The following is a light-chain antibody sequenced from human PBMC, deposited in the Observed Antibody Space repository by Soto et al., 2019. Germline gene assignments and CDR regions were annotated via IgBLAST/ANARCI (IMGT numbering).Light chain of an antibody. CDR2: DVS. CDR1: YSVNNR. Sequence: VLTQSPGTLSLSPGERATLSCRASYSVNNRLAWYQQKPGQAPRLLIYDVSNRATDIPARFSGSGAGTDFTLTISSLEPEDSAVYYCQQRDNWLTFGQGTKVDIK. J-gene: IGKJ1*01. V-gene: IGKV3-11*01. CDR3: QQRDNWLT.